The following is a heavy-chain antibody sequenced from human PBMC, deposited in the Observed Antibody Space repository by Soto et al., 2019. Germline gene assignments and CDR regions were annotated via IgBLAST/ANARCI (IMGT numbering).Heavy chain of an antibody. CDR1: EYSFTLYH. CDR2: INPSGGST. Sequence: ASVTVPCTTSEYSFTLYHMRCVRQAPAQGLESMGIINPSGGSTSYAQKFQGRVTMTRDTSTSTVYMELSSLRSEDTAVYYCARGVLYYYDSSGYFSPHWFDPWGQGTLVTV. CDR3: ARGVLYYYDSSGYFSPHWFDP. V-gene: IGHV1-46*03. D-gene: IGHD3-22*01. J-gene: IGHJ5*02.